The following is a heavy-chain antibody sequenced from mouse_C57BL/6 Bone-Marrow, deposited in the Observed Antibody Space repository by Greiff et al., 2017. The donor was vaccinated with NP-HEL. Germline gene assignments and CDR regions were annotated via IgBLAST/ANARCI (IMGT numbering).Heavy chain of an antibody. V-gene: IGHV6-6*01. Sequence: EVQVVESGGGLVQPGGSMKLSCAASGFTFSDAWMDWVRQSPEKGLEWVAEIRNKANNHATYYAESVKGRFNISRDDSKSIVYLQMNSLRAEDTGIYYCTRSFGNHAMDYWGQGTSVTVSS. CDR2: IRNKANNHAT. J-gene: IGHJ4*01. D-gene: IGHD2-1*01. CDR3: TRSFGNHAMDY. CDR1: GFTFSDAW.